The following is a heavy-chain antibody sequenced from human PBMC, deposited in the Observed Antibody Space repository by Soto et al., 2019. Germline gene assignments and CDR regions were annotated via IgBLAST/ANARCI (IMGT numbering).Heavy chain of an antibody. Sequence: QVQLRQSGPDVKRPGASVKVSCHVTGYTLRELNLHWVRRAPGKGLEWLAGYDPAKGETFYAQTMEDRINGKGGTTAIKGYIELRGPTFCHPAGLYLATGDQLSAEVTGISFSFWGQGTRVTVSS. J-gene: IGHJ4*02. V-gene: IGHV1-24*01. CDR2: YDPAKGET. CDR1: GYTLRELN. CDR3: ATGDQLSAEVTGISFSF. D-gene: IGHD2-21*02.